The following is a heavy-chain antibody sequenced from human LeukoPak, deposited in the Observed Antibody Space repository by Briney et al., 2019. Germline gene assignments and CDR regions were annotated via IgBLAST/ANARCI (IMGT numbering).Heavy chain of an antibody. J-gene: IGHJ4*02. CDR2: INPNSGGT. V-gene: IGHV1-2*02. CDR1: GYTFTGYY. Sequence: ASVKVSCKASGYTFTGYYMHWVRQAPGQGLEWMGWINPNSGGTNYAQKFQGRVTMTRDMSISTAYMELSRLRSDDTAVYYCARGIGGGYDSPGNYWGQGTLVTVSS. D-gene: IGHD3-22*01. CDR3: ARGIGGGYDSPGNY.